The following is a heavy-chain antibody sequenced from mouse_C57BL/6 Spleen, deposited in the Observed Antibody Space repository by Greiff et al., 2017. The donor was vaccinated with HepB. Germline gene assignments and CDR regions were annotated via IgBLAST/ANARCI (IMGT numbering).Heavy chain of an antibody. CDR1: GYTFPDYN. CDR3: TRDAYNDISTHWYYDV. D-gene: IGHD1-3*01. Sequence: VQLKQSGPELLKPGASVKVPCKASGYTFPDYNMDWVKQSHGKSLEWIGDINPNNGGTIYNQKFKGKATLTVDKSSSTAYMELRSLTSDDTAVYYCTRDAYNDISTHWYYDVWRTGTPVIV. CDR2: INPNNGGT. J-gene: IGHJ1*03. V-gene: IGHV1-18*01.